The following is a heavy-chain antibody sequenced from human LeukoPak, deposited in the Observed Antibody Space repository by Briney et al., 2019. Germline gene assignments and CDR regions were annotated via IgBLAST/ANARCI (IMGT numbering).Heavy chain of an antibody. D-gene: IGHD6-25*01. CDR1: GGSISSSSFY. Sequence: PSETLSLTCTVSGGSISSSSFYWGWIRQPPGKGLEWIGYIHYSGRTYYNPSLKSRVTISVDTSKNQFSLKLSSVTAADTAVYYCAKSGGYGLIDYWGQGTLVTVSS. V-gene: IGHV4-39*07. J-gene: IGHJ4*01. CDR2: IHYSGRT. CDR3: AKSGGYGLIDY.